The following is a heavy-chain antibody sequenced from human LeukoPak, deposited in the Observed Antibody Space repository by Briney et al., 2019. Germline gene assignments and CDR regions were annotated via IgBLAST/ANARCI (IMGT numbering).Heavy chain of an antibody. J-gene: IGHJ4*02. CDR1: GFTFSSYS. V-gene: IGHV3-21*01. D-gene: IGHD3-22*01. CDR3: ARGLYYDSSGYEHLDY. CDR2: ISSSSSYI. Sequence: GGSLRLSCAASGFTFSSYSMNWVRQAPGKGLEWVSSISSSSSYIYYADSVKGRFTISRDNAKNSLYLQMNSLRAEDTAVYYCARGLYYDSSGYEHLDYWGQGTLVTVSS.